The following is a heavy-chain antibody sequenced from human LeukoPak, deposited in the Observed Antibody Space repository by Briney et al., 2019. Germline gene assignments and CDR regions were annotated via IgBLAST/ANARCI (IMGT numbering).Heavy chain of an antibody. CDR2: TSSSGRTI. V-gene: IGHV3-11*04. CDR3: AREASGWHLDY. Sequence: PGGSLRLSCAASGFTFSDSSMSWIRQAPGKGLEWVSYTSSSGRTIYYADSVKGRFTISRDNAKNSLYLQMNSLRDGDTAVYYCAREASGWHLDYWGQGTLVTVSS. CDR1: GFTFSDSS. D-gene: IGHD6-19*01. J-gene: IGHJ4*02.